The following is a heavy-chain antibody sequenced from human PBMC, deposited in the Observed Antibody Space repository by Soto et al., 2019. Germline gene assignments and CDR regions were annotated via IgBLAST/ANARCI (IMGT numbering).Heavy chain of an antibody. CDR3: ARDADYGGSRGGMDV. V-gene: IGHV4-31*03. D-gene: IGHD4-17*01. Sequence: QVRLEESGPGLVKPSETLSLICSVSGGSVNNANYFWNWIRHHPENGLEWIGYIYYSGSTRYNPYFKTRAYLAIDTLKNQFSPRPNSVTVADTAVYFCARDADYGGSRGGMDVWGRGTTVTV. CDR2: IYYSGST. J-gene: IGHJ6*02. CDR1: GGSVNNANYF.